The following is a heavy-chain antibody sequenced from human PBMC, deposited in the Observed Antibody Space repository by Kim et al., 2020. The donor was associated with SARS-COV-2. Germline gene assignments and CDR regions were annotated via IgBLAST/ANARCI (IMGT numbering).Heavy chain of an antibody. CDR3: ARHITNADYFDY. V-gene: IGHV4-39*01. Sequence: SYNPSIKSRVTISVDTSKNQFSLKLNSVTAADTAVYYCARHITNADYFDYWGQGTLVTVSS. J-gene: IGHJ4*02.